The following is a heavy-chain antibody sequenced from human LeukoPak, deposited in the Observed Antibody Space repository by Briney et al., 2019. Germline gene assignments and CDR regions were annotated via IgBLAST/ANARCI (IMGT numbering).Heavy chain of an antibody. CDR2: ISGSGGST. CDR1: GFTFSSYA. V-gene: IGHV3-23*01. Sequence: GRSLTLSCPASGFTFSSYAMSWVRQPPGKGLEWVSSISGSGGSTYYADSVKGRFTISRDNSKNTLYLQMNSLRAEDKAVYYCAKGLPPPPIGELFIGSDAFDIWGQGTMVTVSS. CDR3: AKGLPPPPIGELFIGSDAFDI. J-gene: IGHJ3*02. D-gene: IGHD3-10*01.